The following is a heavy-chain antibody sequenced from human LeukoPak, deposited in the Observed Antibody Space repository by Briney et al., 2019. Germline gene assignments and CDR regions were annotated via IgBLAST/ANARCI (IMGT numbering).Heavy chain of an antibody. CDR3: AKETPNTGWFDP. V-gene: IGHV1-46*01. CDR2: INPSGDGT. CDR1: GHTFTTYY. J-gene: IGHJ5*02. D-gene: IGHD1-14*01. Sequence: ASVKVSCKASGHTFTTYYVHLVRQAPGQGLEWMGVINPSGDGTNYPQRFQGRVTLTRDTSTSTVYMELSSLRSEDTAIYYCAKETPNTGWFDPWGQGALVTVSS.